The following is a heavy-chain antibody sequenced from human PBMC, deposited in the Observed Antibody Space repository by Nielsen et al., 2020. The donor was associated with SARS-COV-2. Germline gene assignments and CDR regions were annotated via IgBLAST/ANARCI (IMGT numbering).Heavy chain of an antibody. CDR1: GFTFSSYA. Sequence: GGSLRFSCAASGFTFSSYAMSWVRQAPGKGLEWVSAISGSGGSTYYADSVKGRFTISRDNSKNTLYLQMNSLRAEDTAVYYCAKLNVLLWFGDPGVDYWGQGTLVTVSS. CDR2: ISGSGGST. D-gene: IGHD3-10*01. J-gene: IGHJ4*02. V-gene: IGHV3-23*01. CDR3: AKLNVLLWFGDPGVDY.